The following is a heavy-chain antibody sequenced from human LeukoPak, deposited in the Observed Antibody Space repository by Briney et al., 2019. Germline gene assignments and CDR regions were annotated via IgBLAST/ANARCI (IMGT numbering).Heavy chain of an antibody. CDR2: IYQSGSGSS. V-gene: IGHV4-39*01. D-gene: IGHD3-3*01. CDR3: ASTLRFLPYRRFDY. CDR1: GGSIISSNYY. J-gene: IGHJ4*02. Sequence: PSETLSLTCSVSGGSIISSNYYWGWIRQPPGKGLEWIGSIYQSGSGSSYYNPSLKSRVTIFGDTSKNQFFLRLSSVTAADTAVYYCASTLRFLPYRRFDYWGQGTLVTVPS.